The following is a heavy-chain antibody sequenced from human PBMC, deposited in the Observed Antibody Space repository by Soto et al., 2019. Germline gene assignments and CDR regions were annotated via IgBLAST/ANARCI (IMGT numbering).Heavy chain of an antibody. CDR3: ARGPYYDFWRGYSFFDS. CDR1: GGTFNIYA. Sequence: QEQLVQSGAEVKKPGSSVKVSRKASGGTFNIYAISWVRQAPGQGLEWMGGIIPVFGTPSYAQKLWSRVTISVDESTATAYMELSRLRSEDTAVYFCARGPYYDFWRGYSFFDSWGQGTLVTVSS. V-gene: IGHV1-69*01. CDR2: IIPVFGTP. J-gene: IGHJ4*02. D-gene: IGHD3-3*01.